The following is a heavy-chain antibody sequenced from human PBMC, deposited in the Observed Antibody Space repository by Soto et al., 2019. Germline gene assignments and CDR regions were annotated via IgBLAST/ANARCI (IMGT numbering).Heavy chain of an antibody. CDR2: IWYDGSNK. V-gene: IGHV3-33*08. Sequence: PGGSLRLSCAASGFTLSSYGMHWVRQAPGKGLEWVAVIWYDGSNKYYACSVKGRFTISRDNSKNSLYLQMNSLRGEATAVYYCARELSGNYFTFDLWGQGTMVTVSS. CDR1: GFTLSSYG. CDR3: ARELSGNYFTFDL. J-gene: IGHJ3*01. D-gene: IGHD1-26*01.